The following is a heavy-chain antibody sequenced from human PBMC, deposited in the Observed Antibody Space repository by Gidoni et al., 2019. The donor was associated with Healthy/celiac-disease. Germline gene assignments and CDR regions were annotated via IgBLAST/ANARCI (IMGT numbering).Heavy chain of an antibody. CDR3: TTGGGGRPWIGDY. D-gene: IGHD3-16*01. CDR1: GFTFSNAW. V-gene: IGHV3-15*01. Sequence: EVQLVESGGGLVKPGGFLRLSCAASGFTFSNAWMILFRQAPGKGLEWVGRIKSKTDGGTTDYAAPVKGRFTISRDDSKNTLYLQMNSLKTEDTAVYYCTTGGGGRPWIGDYWGQGTLVTVSS. CDR2: IKSKTDGGTT. J-gene: IGHJ4*02.